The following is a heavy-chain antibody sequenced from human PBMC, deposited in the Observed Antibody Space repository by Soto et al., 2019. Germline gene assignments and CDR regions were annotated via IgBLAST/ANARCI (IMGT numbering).Heavy chain of an antibody. D-gene: IGHD3-3*01. J-gene: IGHJ4*02. Sequence: EVQLLESGGGLVQPGGSLRLSCAASGFTFSSYALSWVRQAPGKGLEWVSAISGSGGSTYYADSVKGRFTISRDNSKNTLYLQMNSLRAEDTAVYYCAKIPDFWSGYPQGWGQGTLVTVSS. CDR3: AKIPDFWSGYPQG. CDR2: ISGSGGST. V-gene: IGHV3-23*01. CDR1: GFTFSSYA.